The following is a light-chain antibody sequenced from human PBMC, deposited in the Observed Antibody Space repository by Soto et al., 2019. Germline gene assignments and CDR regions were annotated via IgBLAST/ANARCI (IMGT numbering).Light chain of an antibody. V-gene: IGKV1-5*03. CDR1: QSISSW. CDR2: KAS. Sequence: DIQMTQSPSTLSASVGDRVTITCRASQSISSWLAWYQQKPGKAPKLLIYKASTLESGVPSRFSGSVSGTEFTLTISSLQPDGFATYYCQQYNSYSTFGQGTKVEIK. CDR3: QQYNSYST. J-gene: IGKJ1*01.